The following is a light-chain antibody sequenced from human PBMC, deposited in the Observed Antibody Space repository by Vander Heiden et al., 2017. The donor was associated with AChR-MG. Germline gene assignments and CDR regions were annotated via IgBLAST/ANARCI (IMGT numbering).Light chain of an antibody. CDR2: GAS. J-gene: IGKJ4*01. Sequence: IVMTQSPATLSVSAGERATRSCRASQSINSNIAWYQQKPGQAPRLLIYGASTRATGIPARFSGSGSGTEFTITISSMQSEDFEVYYCQQYNNWPILFGGGTKVESK. CDR1: QSINSN. V-gene: IGKV3-15*01. CDR3: QQYNNWPIL.